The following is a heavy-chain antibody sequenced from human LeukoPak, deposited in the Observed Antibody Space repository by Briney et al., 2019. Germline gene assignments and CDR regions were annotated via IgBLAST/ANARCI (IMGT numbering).Heavy chain of an antibody. D-gene: IGHD6-13*01. CDR3: ARTEQQLVPWFDP. CDR2: INHSGST. J-gene: IGHJ5*02. Sequence: PETLSLTCAVYGGSFSGYYWSWIRQPPGKGLEWIGEINHSGSTNYNPSLKSRVTISVDTSKNQFSLKLSSVTAADTAVYYCARTEQQLVPWFDPWGQGTLVTVSS. V-gene: IGHV4-34*01. CDR1: GGSFSGYY.